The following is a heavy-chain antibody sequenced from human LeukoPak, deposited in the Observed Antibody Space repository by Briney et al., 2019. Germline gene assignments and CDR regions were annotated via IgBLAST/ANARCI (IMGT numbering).Heavy chain of an antibody. CDR3: AKDLGRVPLLAFDI. CDR2: ISGSDGRGIST. J-gene: IGHJ3*02. V-gene: IGHV3-23*01. D-gene: IGHD1-26*01. Sequence: GGSLRLSCAASGFTFSNSAMSWVRQAPGKGLEWVSGISGSDGRGISTYYADAVKGRFAISRDNSKNTLYLQINSLRAEDTAVYYCAKDLGRVPLLAFDIWGQGTMVTVSS. CDR1: GFTFSNSA.